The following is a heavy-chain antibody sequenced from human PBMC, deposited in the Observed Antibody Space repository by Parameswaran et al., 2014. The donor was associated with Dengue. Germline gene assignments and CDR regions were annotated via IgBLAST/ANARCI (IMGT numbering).Heavy chain of an antibody. V-gene: IGHV3-11*04. CDR2: ISSSGSTI. CDR3: ARDMGGDYYYYYGMDV. J-gene: IGHJ6*02. Sequence: VRQAPGKGLEWVSYISSSGSTIYYADSVKGRFTISRDNAKNSLYLQMNSLRAEDTAVYYCARDMGGDYYYYYGMDVWGQGTTVTVSS. D-gene: IGHD4-17*01.